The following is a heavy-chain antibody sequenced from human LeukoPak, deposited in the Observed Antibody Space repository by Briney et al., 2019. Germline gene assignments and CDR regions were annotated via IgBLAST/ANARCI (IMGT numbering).Heavy chain of an antibody. D-gene: IGHD3-3*01. CDR1: GESFSGYY. Sequence: SETLSLTCAVYGESFSGYYWNWIRQPPGKGLEWIGETNHSGSTTNHNPSLKSRVTMSVDTSKNQFSLKMTSVTAADTAVYYCARAITIFGVVEKAFGYWGQGTLVTVSS. CDR3: ARAITIFGVVEKAFGY. J-gene: IGHJ4*02. V-gene: IGHV4-34*01. CDR2: TNHSGSTT.